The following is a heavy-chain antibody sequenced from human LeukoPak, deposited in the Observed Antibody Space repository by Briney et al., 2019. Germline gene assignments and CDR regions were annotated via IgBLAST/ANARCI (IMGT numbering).Heavy chain of an antibody. CDR1: GYSFTTYW. CDR3: ARIGVVVAATPYYLDH. D-gene: IGHD2-15*01. J-gene: IGHJ5*02. CDR2: INPGDSNT. Sequence: GESLKISCKGSGYSFTTYWIGWVRQMPGKGLEWMGIINPGDSNTRYSPSFRGQVTISVDKSINTAYLQWNSLKASDTAMFYCARIGVVVAATPYYLDHWGQGTLVTVSS. V-gene: IGHV5-51*01.